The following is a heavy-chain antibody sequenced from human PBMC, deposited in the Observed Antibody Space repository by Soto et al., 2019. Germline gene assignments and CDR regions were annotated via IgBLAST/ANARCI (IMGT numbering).Heavy chain of an antibody. CDR1: ESSFSGYD. V-gene: IGHV1-8*01. CDR2: LNPDSGST. Sequence: QVQLVESGAAVMKPGASVTVSCKASESSFSGYDFNWVRKAPGLGLELKGWLNPDSGSTGYAQKFQGKVTLTRDTSISTAYMELSSLTSEDTAVYYDARGRNYPYSGSSQVRYWFDPWGQGTLVTVSS. D-gene: IGHD3-16*01. J-gene: IGHJ5*02. CDR3: ARGRNYPYSGSSQVRYWFDP.